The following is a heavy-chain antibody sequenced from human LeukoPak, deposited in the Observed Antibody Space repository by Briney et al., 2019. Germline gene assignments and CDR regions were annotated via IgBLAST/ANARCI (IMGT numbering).Heavy chain of an antibody. V-gene: IGHV6-1*01. Sequence: SQTLSLTCAISGDSVSSNSVTWNWIRQSPSRGLEWLGRTYYRSTWYNDYAVPVRGRITVNPDTSKNQFSLHLNSVTPEDTAVYYCARRLTQYDCFDPWGQGILVTVSS. D-gene: IGHD2-2*01. CDR3: ARRLTQYDCFDP. CDR1: GDSVSSNSVT. J-gene: IGHJ5*02. CDR2: TYYRSTWYN.